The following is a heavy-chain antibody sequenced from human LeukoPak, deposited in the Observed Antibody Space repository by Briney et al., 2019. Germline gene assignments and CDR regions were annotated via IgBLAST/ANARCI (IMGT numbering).Heavy chain of an antibody. J-gene: IGHJ4*02. D-gene: IGHD2-2*01. V-gene: IGHV4-38-2*01. CDR1: GHSISTDYY. CDR3: ARTCSSTNCYPWGLFNF. CDR2: IHHRGST. Sequence: SETLSLTCAVSGHSISTDYYWGWMRQSPGKGLEWVGSIHHRGSTNYNPSLESRVTISVDTSKNQFSLKLKSVTAADTAVYYCARTCSSTNCYPWGLFNFWGQGTLVTVSS.